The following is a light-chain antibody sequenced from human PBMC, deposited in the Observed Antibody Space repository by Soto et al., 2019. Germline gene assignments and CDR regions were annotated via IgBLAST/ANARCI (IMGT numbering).Light chain of an antibody. V-gene: IGKV1-5*03. J-gene: IGKJ1*01. CDR3: QQYSDNWT. CDR2: KAS. CDR1: QSISSW. Sequence: DIQMTQSPSTLSASVGDRVITTCRASQSISSWLAWYQQKPGTAPKLLIYKASTLQSGVPSRFSGSGSGTEFTLTISSLQPDDSATYYCQQYSDNWTFGQGTKVDIK.